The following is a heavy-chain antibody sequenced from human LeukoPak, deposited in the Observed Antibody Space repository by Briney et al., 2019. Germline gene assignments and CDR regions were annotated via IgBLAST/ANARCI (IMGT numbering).Heavy chain of an antibody. D-gene: IGHD5-18*01. CDR2: LSHDGRNK. V-gene: IGHV3-30*04. CDR1: GISFSSFG. J-gene: IGHJ4*02. CDR3: ARFREYTYGPFDS. Sequence: GKSLRLSCAASGISFSSFGMNWVRQAPGKGLEWVAVLSHDGRNKNYADSVKGRFIISRDNSKKTLYLQMNSLRGEDTAAYYCARFREYTYGPFDSWGQGTLVTVSS.